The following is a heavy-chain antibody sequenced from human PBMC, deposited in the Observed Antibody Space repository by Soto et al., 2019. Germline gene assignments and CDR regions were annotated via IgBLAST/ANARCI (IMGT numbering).Heavy chain of an antibody. CDR3: SRGGRRIRNVRGFDS. D-gene: IGHD3-10*02. J-gene: IGHJ4*02. V-gene: IGHV4-61*01. CDR1: GGSISGSSYY. Sequence: QVQLQESGPGLMKPSETLSLTCTVSGGSISGSSYYWTWIRQPPGKGLEWIGYTYFTGTTDYNPPPKRRVNITASPAKDQVSPTVTSGTGADTGGYFLSRGGRRIRNVRGFDSWGQGILVTVSS. CDR2: TYFTGTT.